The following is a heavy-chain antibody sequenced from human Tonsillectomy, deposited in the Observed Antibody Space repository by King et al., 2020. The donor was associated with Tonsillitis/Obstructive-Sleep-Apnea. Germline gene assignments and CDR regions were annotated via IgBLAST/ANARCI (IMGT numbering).Heavy chain of an antibody. J-gene: IGHJ5*02. CDR2: IYPGDSNT. CDR1: GYIFPTLW. Sequence: VQLVKSGAEVKKPGESLKISCKASGYIFPTLWINWVRQVPGKGLEWMGVIYPGDSNTRYSPSFEGQVTIAVDKSISTASLQWTSLKASDTAMYYCARHDGGLDCDRGGQGTLVTASS. V-gene: IGHV5-51*01. D-gene: IGHD3/OR15-3a*01. CDR3: ARHDGGLDCDR.